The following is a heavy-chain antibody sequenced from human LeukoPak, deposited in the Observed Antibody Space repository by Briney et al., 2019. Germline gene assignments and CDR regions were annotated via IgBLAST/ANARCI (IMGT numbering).Heavy chain of an antibody. D-gene: IGHD5-18*01. V-gene: IGHV3-11*04. CDR1: GFTFDDYG. CDR3: ARDGTDTAMVTHNFDY. CDR2: ISSSGSTI. J-gene: IGHJ4*02. Sequence: GGSLRLSCAASGFTFDDYGMSWIRQAPGKGLEWVSYISSSGSTIYYADSVKGRFTISRDNAKNSLYLQMNSLRAEDTAVYYCARDGTDTAMVTHNFDYWGQGTLVTVSS.